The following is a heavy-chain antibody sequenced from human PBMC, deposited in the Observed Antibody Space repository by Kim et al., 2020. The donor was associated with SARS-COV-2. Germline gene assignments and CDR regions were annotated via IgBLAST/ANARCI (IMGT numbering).Heavy chain of an antibody. Sequence: SVKVSCKASGGTFSSYAISWVRQAPGQGLEWMGGIIPIFGTANNAQRFQGRVTITADESTSTSYMELSSLRSEDTAGYYLARDPDLQRYYYDRTGAFDFWGPGPMVPVSS. D-gene: IGHD3-22*01. CDR2: IIPIFGTA. CDR3: ARDPDLQRYYYDRTGAFDF. CDR1: GGTFSSYA. J-gene: IGHJ3*01. V-gene: IGHV1-69*13.